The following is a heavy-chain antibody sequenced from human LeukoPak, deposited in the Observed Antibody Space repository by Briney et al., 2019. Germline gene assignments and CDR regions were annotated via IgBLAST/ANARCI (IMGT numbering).Heavy chain of an antibody. V-gene: IGHV4-34*01. Sequence: SETLSLTCAVYGGSFSGYYWSWIRQPPGKGLEWIGEINHSGSTNYNPSLKSRVTISVDTSKNQFSLKLSSVTAADTAVYYCARGTGEATIPFDYWGQGTLVTVSS. CDR2: INHSGST. J-gene: IGHJ4*02. CDR1: GGSFSGYY. CDR3: ARGTGEATIPFDY. D-gene: IGHD5-12*01.